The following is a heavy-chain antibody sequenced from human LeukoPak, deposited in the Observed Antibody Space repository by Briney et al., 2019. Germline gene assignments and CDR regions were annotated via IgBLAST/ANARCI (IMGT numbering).Heavy chain of an antibody. Sequence: SVKVSCKASGYTFTTYAISWVRQAPGQGLEWMGRIIPILGIANYAQKFQGRVTITADKSTSTAYMELSSLRSEDTAVYYCARAPPYYYDSSGYYNYYFDYWGQGTLVTVSS. CDR3: ARAPPYYYDSSGYYNYYFDY. V-gene: IGHV1-69*04. D-gene: IGHD3-22*01. J-gene: IGHJ4*02. CDR2: IIPILGIA. CDR1: GYTFTTYA.